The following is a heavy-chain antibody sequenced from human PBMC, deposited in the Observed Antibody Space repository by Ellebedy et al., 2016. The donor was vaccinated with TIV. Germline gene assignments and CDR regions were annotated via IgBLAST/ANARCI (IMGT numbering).Heavy chain of an antibody. CDR2: IYHNGAT. J-gene: IGHJ4*02. CDR3: ASGPNQYFFDY. CDR1: DGSFNSYY. V-gene: IGHV4-59*01. D-gene: IGHD1-14*01. Sequence: SETLSLTCTVSDGSFNSYYWSWIRQPPGKGLEWIGYIYHNGATNYNPSLKSRVTISVDTRKSQLSLKLSSVTAADTAVYYCASGPNQYFFDYWGQGTLVTVSS.